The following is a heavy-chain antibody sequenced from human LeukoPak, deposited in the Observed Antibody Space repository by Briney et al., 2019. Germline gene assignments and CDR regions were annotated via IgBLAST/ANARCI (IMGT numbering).Heavy chain of an antibody. CDR2: ISYDGSNK. V-gene: IGHV3-30*04. CDR1: GFTFSSYA. CDR3: ARDHGVVVGWFDP. J-gene: IGHJ5*02. Sequence: GGSLRLSCAASGFTFSSYAMHWVRQAPGKGLEWVAVISYDGSNKYYAGSVKGRFTISRDNSKNTLYLQMNSLRAEDTAVYYCARDHGVVVGWFDPWGQGTLVTVSS. D-gene: IGHD2-21*01.